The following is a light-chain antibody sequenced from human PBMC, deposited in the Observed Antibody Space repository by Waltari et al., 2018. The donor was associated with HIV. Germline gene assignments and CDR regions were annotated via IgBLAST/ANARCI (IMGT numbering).Light chain of an antibody. CDR2: EVI. Sequence: QSALTQPASVSGSPGQSITISCTGTSSDVGAYKYVSWYQQHPDKVPKLIIYEVINRPSGVSTRFSGSKSGNTASLTISGLQTEDEADYYCSSYTSAETVVFGVGTRVTVL. CDR1: SSDVGAYKY. V-gene: IGLV2-14*01. CDR3: SSYTSAETVV. J-gene: IGLJ1*01.